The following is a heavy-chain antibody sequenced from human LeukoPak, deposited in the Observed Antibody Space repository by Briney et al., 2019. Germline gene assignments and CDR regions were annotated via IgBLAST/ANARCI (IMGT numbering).Heavy chain of an antibody. CDR3: ARGSFDYGDYYFDY. V-gene: IGHV3-33*08. CDR2: IWYDGSNK. Sequence: GGSLRLSCAASGFTFSSYGMHWVRQAPGKGPEWVAVIWYDGSNKYYADSVKGRFTISRDNSKNTLYLQMNSLRAEDTAVYYCARGSFDYGDYYFDYWGQGTLVTVSS. CDR1: GFTFSSYG. D-gene: IGHD4-17*01. J-gene: IGHJ4*02.